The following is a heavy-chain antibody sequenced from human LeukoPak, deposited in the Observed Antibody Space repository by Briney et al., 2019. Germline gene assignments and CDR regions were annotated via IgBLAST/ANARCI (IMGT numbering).Heavy chain of an antibody. CDR1: GFTFSSYS. D-gene: IGHD6-19*01. V-gene: IGHV3-21*04. Sequence: PGGSLRLSCAASGFTFSSYSMNWVRQAPGKGLEWVSSISSSSSYIYYADSVKGRFTISRDNAKNSLYLQMNSLRAEDMALYYCAKDMYSSGWYYFDYWGQGTLVTVSS. CDR3: AKDMYSSGWYYFDY. CDR2: ISSSSSYI. J-gene: IGHJ4*02.